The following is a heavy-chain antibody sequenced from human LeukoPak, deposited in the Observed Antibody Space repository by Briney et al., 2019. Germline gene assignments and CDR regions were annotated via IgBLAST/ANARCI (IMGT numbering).Heavy chain of an antibody. V-gene: IGHV3-21*01. Sequence: GGSLRLSCAASGSTFSTYTMDWVRQAPGKGLEWVSSISTTSTYTYYADSVKGRFTISRDNAKNSLYLQMNSLRAEDTAVYYCATNRAGEVDYWGQGTLVTVSS. CDR2: ISTTSTYT. CDR3: ATNRAGEVDY. D-gene: IGHD7-27*01. CDR1: GSTFSTYT. J-gene: IGHJ4*02.